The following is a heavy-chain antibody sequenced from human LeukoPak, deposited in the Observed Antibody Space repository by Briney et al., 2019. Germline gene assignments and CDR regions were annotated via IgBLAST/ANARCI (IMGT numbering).Heavy chain of an antibody. Sequence: AGNLRRYSAAYGFTFSGYAMGWVRHGQGHGLEGGLTTCDGDRSTAYADSVKVRFAISTDNSKSTMFLQLNSLSAEDTAVYSCAKATRSGYSYAIFDYWGQGTLLTVSS. CDR2: TCDGDRST. J-gene: IGHJ4*02. V-gene: IGHV3-23*01. CDR1: GFTFSGYA. CDR3: AKATRSGYSYAIFDY. D-gene: IGHD5-18*01.